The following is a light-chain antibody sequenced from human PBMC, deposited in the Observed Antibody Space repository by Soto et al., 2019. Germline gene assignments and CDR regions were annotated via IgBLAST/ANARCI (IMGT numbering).Light chain of an antibody. CDR2: GAS. CDR1: QNVGSRY. J-gene: IGKJ2*01. V-gene: IGKV3-20*01. CDR3: QQYYTSPET. Sequence: EIVLTQSPGSLALSPGERATLSRRASQNVGSRYLAWYQQKPGQTPRLLIYGASSRVTGIPGRFNASGSGTDFTLTITRLEPEDFAVYYCQQYYTSPETFGLGTKVDIK.